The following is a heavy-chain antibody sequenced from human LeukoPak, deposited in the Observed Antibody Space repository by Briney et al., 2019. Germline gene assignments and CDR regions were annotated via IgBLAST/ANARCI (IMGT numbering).Heavy chain of an antibody. Sequence: GASVKVSCKASGYTFTSYGISWVRQAPGQGLEWMGWISAYNGNTNYAQKLQGRVTMTTDTSTSTAYMELRSLRSDDTAVYYCARAPYCSGGSCRGIYYYYYGMDVWGQGTTVTVSS. J-gene: IGHJ6*02. CDR2: ISAYNGNT. V-gene: IGHV1-18*01. CDR1: GYTFTSYG. CDR3: ARAPYCSGGSCRGIYYYYYGMDV. D-gene: IGHD2-15*01.